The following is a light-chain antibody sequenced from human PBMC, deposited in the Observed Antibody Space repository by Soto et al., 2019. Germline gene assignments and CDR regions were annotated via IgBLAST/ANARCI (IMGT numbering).Light chain of an antibody. CDR2: YDS. V-gene: IGLV3-21*04. CDR1: NIGSKS. CDR3: QVWDSSSDHPV. J-gene: IGLJ3*02. Sequence: SSELTQPPSVSVAPGKTARINCGGNNIGSKSVHWYQQKPGQAPVLVIYYDSDRPSGIPERFSGSNSGNTATLTISRVEAGDEADYYCQVWDSSSDHPVFGGGTKVTVL.